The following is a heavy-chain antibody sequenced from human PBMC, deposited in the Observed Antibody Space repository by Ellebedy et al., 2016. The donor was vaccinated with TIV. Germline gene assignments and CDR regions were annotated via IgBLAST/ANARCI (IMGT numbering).Heavy chain of an antibody. CDR3: ARNYDILTGYWGRFDY. V-gene: IGHV1-18*01. D-gene: IGHD3-9*01. CDR1: GYTFTSYG. CDR2: ISAYNGNT. J-gene: IGHJ4*02. Sequence: ASVKVSXKASGYTFTSYGISWVRQAPGQGLEWMGWISAYNGNTNYAQKLQGRVTMTTDTSTSTAYMELRSLRSDDTAVYYCARNYDILTGYWGRFDYWGQGTLVTVSS.